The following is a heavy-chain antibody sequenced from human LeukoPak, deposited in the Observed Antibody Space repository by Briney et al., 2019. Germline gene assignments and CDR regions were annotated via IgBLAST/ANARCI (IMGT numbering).Heavy chain of an antibody. CDR2: IYTSGST. V-gene: IGHV4-4*07. J-gene: IGHJ6*03. CDR1: GGSISSYY. Sequence: SETLSLTCTVSGGSISSYYWSWIRQPAGKGLEWIGRIYTSGSTNYNPSLKSRVTMSVDTSKNQFFLKLSSVTAADTAVYYCAGSLGYCSSTSCYTGYYYYYYMDVWGKGTTVTVSS. CDR3: AGSLGYCSSTSCYTGYYYYYYMDV. D-gene: IGHD2-2*02.